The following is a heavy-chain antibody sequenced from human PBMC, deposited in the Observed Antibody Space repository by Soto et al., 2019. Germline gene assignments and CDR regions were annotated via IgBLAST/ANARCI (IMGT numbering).Heavy chain of an antibody. CDR1: GYTFTSYD. Sequence: ASVKVSCKASGYTFTSYDINWVRQATGQGLEWMGWMNPNSGYTGHAQKFQGRVTMTRDTSTSTAYMELSSLRSEDTAVYYCAKDQLDIRGVVHDWFDQWGQGTVVTVSX. V-gene: IGHV1-8*01. CDR3: AKDQLDIRGVVHDWFDQ. D-gene: IGHD3-10*01. CDR2: MNPNSGYT. J-gene: IGHJ5*02.